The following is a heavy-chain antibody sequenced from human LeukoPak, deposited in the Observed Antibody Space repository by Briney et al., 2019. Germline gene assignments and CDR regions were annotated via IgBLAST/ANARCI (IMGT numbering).Heavy chain of an antibody. Sequence: GGSLRLSCAASGFTFDDYGMSWVRQAPGKGLEWVSAISDSGGRTHYADSVRGRFTMSRDNAKNTLYLQMNNLRAEDTAVYYCARVLFGYYYYMDVWGKGTTVTVSS. V-gene: IGHV3-23*01. J-gene: IGHJ6*03. CDR2: ISDSGGRT. CDR3: ARVLFGYYYYMDV. D-gene: IGHD3-10*01. CDR1: GFTFDDYG.